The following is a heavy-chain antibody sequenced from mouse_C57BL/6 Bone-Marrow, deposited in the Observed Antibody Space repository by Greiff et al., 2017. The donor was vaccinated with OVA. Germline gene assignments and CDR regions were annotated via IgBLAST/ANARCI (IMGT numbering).Heavy chain of an antibody. D-gene: IGHD2-4*01. CDR3: ARIAYYDYDDLAY. J-gene: IGHJ3*01. V-gene: IGHV8-8*01. CDR2: IWWDDAK. Sequence: QVTLKVSGPGILQPSQTLSLTCSFSGFSLSTFGMGVGWIRQPSGKGLEWLAHIWWDDAKYYNPALKSRHTNSKDTSKNQVFLKIANVDTADTATYYCARIAYYDYDDLAYWGQGTVVTVSA. CDR1: GFSLSTFGMG.